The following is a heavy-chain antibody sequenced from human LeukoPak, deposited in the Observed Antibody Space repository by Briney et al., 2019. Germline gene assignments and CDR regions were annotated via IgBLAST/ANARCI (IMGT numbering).Heavy chain of an antibody. J-gene: IGHJ4*02. D-gene: IGHD6-13*01. Sequence: GGSLRLSCAASGFTFSSYSMNWVRQAPGKGLEWVSSISSSSSYIYYADSVKGRFTISRDNAKNSPYLQMNSLRAEDTAVYYCARVIAAAGTLDYWGQGTLVTVSS. CDR3: ARVIAAAGTLDY. CDR2: ISSSSSYI. CDR1: GFTFSSYS. V-gene: IGHV3-21*01.